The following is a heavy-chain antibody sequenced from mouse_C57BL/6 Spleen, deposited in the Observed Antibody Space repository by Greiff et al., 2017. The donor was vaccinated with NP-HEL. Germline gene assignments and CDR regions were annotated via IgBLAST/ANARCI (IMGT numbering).Heavy chain of an antibody. CDR1: GYSITSGYY. J-gene: IGHJ4*01. Sequence: VQLQQSGPGLVKPSQSLSLTCSVTGYSITSGYYWNWIRQFPGNKLEWMGYISYDGSNNYNPSLKNRISITRDTSKNQFFLKLNSVTTEDTATYYCARGFITTVVAPDYWGQGTSVTVSS. D-gene: IGHD1-1*01. CDR3: ARGFITTVVAPDY. CDR2: ISYDGSN. V-gene: IGHV3-6*01.